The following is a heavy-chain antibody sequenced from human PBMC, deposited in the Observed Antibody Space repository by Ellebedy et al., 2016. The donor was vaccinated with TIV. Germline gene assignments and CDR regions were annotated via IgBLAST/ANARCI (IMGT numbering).Heavy chain of an antibody. CDR1: GYTFTIYD. D-gene: IGHD6-13*01. Sequence: ASVKVSCKASGYTFTIYDITWVRQAPGQGLEWMGWSSAYNANTSYAQILQGRVTMTTDTSTSTAYMELRSLRSDDTAVYYCARISTIGAADWYFDLWGRGTLVTVSS. J-gene: IGHJ2*01. CDR3: ARISTIGAADWYFDL. V-gene: IGHV1-18*01. CDR2: SSAYNANT.